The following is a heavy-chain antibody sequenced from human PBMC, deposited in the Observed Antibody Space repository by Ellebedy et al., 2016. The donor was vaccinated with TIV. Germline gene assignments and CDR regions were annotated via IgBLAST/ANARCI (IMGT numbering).Heavy chain of an antibody. J-gene: IGHJ2*01. CDR3: ARGSAAGTSWYFDL. CDR2: IYYSGST. V-gene: IGHV4-31*03. CDR1: GGSISSGGYY. D-gene: IGHD6-13*01. Sequence: SETLSLTXTVSGGSISSGGYYWSWIRQHPGKGLEWIGYIYYSGSTYYNPSLKSRVTISVDTSKNQFSLKLSSVTAADTAVYYCARGSAAGTSWYFDLWGRGTLVTVSS.